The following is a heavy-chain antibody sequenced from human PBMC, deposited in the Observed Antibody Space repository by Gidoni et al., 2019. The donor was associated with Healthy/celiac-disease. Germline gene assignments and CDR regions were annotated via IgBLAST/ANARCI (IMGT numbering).Heavy chain of an antibody. D-gene: IGHD1-1*01. CDR1: GFTVSSHY. V-gene: IGHV3-53*01. J-gene: IGHJ3*02. CDR3: ARGGSMTTDAFDI. Sequence: EVQLVDSVGGLIQPGWSLRLSCAASGFTVSSHYMSWVRQAPGKGLEWVSVIYSGGSTYYADSVKGRFTISRDNSKNTLYLQMNRLRAEDTAVYYCARGGSMTTDAFDIWGQGTMVTVSS. CDR2: IYSGGST.